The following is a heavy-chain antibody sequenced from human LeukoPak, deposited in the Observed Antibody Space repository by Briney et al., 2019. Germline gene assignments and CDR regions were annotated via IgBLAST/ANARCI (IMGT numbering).Heavy chain of an antibody. CDR1: GFTFSSYG. D-gene: IGHD5-18*01. Sequence: GGSLRLSCAASGFTFSSYGMHWVRQAPGKGLEWVAVISYDGSNKYYADSVKGRFTISRDNSKNTLYLQMNSLRAEDTAVYYCAKDGSRYSPDYWGQGTLVTVSS. J-gene: IGHJ4*02. V-gene: IGHV3-30*18. CDR2: ISYDGSNK. CDR3: AKDGSRYSPDY.